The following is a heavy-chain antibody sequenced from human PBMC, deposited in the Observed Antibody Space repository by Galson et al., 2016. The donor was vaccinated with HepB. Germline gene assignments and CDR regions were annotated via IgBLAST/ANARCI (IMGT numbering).Heavy chain of an antibody. CDR3: VRDMAPGGAGV. V-gene: IGHV3-9*01. CDR2: IYYNSDRI. J-gene: IGHJ6*02. D-gene: IGHD3-16*01. Sequence: SLRLSCAASGFTFDDSAMNWVRQTPGKGLEWVSGIYYNSDRIGYADSVRGRFTISRDNARNSLYLQMNSLEPEDSALYYRVRDMAPGGAGVWGQGTTVTVSS. CDR1: GFTFDDSA.